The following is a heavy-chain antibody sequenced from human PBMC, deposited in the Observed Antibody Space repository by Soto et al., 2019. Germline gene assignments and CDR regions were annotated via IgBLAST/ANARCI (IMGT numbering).Heavy chain of an antibody. CDR2: SNPDSGDT. CDR1: GYTFTSYG. V-gene: IGHV1-2*02. Sequence: ATVKVSCKASGYTFTSYGISWVRQAPGQGLEWMGWSNPDSGDTNYVQKFQGRVTMTRDTSITTAYMELSGLRSDDTAVYYCARDPGPYGDYSYWGQGTLVTVSS. CDR3: ARDPGPYGDYSY. J-gene: IGHJ4*02. D-gene: IGHD4-17*01.